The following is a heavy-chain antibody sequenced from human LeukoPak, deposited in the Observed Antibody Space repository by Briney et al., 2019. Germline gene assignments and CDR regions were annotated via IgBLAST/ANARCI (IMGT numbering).Heavy chain of an antibody. J-gene: IGHJ4*02. Sequence: PSETLSLTCTVSVGSLSSYYWSWIRQPPGKGLEWMGYIYYSGSTNYNPSLTSRVTISVDTSKNQFSLKMSSVTAADTAVYYCAGQYCGSTGCYPYFDYWGQGTLVTVSS. CDR3: AGQYCGSTGCYPYFDY. D-gene: IGHD2-2*01. CDR1: VGSLSSYY. V-gene: IGHV4-59*01. CDR2: IYYSGST.